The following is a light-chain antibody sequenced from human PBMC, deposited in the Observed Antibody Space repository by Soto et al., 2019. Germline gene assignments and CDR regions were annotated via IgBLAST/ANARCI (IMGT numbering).Light chain of an antibody. J-gene: IGKJ1*01. CDR2: HAS. V-gene: IGKV3-15*01. CDR1: QSISSS. CDR3: HQDYNWPPWT. Sequence: EIVLTQSPATLSVSPGERATLSCRASQSISSSLAWYQQQPGQAPRLLIYHASTRAAGIPVRFSGSGSGTQFTLTISSLQSEDFAVYYCHQDYNWPPWTFGQGTKVEIK.